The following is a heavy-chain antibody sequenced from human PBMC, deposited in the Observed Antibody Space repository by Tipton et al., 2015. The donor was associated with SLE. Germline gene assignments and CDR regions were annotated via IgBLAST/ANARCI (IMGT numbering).Heavy chain of an antibody. CDR2: IYYRGNT. CDR3: ARLMINRGNWFDP. V-gene: IGHV4-59*08. J-gene: IGHJ5*02. CDR1: GGSISSYY. Sequence: GLVKPSETLSLTCTVSGGSISSYYWSWIRQPPGKGLEWIGYIYYRGNTNYNPSLKSRLTISVDTSKNQFSLKLSSVTAADTAVYYCARLMINRGNWFDPWGQGTLVTVSS. D-gene: IGHD3-16*01.